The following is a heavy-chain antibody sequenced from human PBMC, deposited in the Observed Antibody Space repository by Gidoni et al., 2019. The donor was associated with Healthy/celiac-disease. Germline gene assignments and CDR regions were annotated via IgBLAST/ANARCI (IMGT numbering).Heavy chain of an antibody. CDR2: ISRSSSYI. J-gene: IGHJ4*02. Sequence: EVQLVEAGGGVAKPGGSRRLYCGAWGCTCSSYGMNWGRQAPGKGLEWFSSISRSSSYIYYAYSVKGLFTISRDNAKNSLFLQMTILGAEDTAVYYCARGVEAYGDLFDYWGQGTLVTVSS. D-gene: IGHD4-17*01. CDR3: ARGVEAYGDLFDY. V-gene: IGHV3-21*01. CDR1: GCTCSSYG.